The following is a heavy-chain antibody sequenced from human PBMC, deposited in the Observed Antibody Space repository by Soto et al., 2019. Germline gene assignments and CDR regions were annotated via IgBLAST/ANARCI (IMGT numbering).Heavy chain of an antibody. D-gene: IGHD3-10*01. CDR3: ARELRGILWFGELIYAFDI. V-gene: IGHV1-69*08. CDR1: GGTFSSYT. Sequence: QVQLVQSGAKVKKPGSSVKVSCKASGGTFSSYTISWVRQAPGQGLEWMGRIIPILGIANYAQKFQGRVTITADKSTSTAYMELSSLRSEDTAVYYCARELRGILWFGELIYAFDIWGQGTMVTVSS. J-gene: IGHJ3*02. CDR2: IIPILGIA.